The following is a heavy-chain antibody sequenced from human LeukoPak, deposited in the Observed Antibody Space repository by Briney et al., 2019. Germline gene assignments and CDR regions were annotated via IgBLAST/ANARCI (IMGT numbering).Heavy chain of an antibody. Sequence: ASVKVSCTASGYTFTSYYMHWVRQAPGQGLEWMGWINPNSGGTNYAQKFQGRVTMTRNTSISTAYMELGSLRSEDTAVYYCARGRGCSGYDCWYYYYMDVWGKGTTVTISS. J-gene: IGHJ6*03. CDR1: GYTFTSYY. CDR2: INPNSGGT. CDR3: ARGRGCSGYDCWYYYYMDV. D-gene: IGHD5-12*01. V-gene: IGHV1-2*02.